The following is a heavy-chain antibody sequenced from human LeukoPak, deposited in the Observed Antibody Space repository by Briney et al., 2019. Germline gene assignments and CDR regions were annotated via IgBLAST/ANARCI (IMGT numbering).Heavy chain of an antibody. Sequence: GGSLRLSCAASGFTFSSYAMHWVRLAPGKGQGLVAVISYDGSNKYYADSVKGRFTISRDNSKITLYLQMNSVRAEDTAVYYCAELAARNSNCFDYWGQGTLVTVSS. D-gene: IGHD6-6*01. CDR3: AELAARNSNCFDY. CDR1: GFTFSSYA. J-gene: IGHJ4*02. CDR2: ISYDGSNK. V-gene: IGHV3-30*04.